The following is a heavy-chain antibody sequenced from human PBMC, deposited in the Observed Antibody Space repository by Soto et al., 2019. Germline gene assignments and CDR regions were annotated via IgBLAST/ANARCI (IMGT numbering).Heavy chain of an antibody. CDR2: ISGSGGST. D-gene: IGHD2-2*01. CDR1: GFTFSSYA. CDR3: ARAYQLLGRIYWFDP. J-gene: IGHJ5*02. Sequence: GGSLRLSCAASGFTFSSYAMSWVRQAPGKGLEWVSAISGSGGSTYYADSVKGRFTISRDNSKNTLYLQMNSLRAEDTAVYYCARAYQLLGRIYWFDPWGQGTLVTVSS. V-gene: IGHV3-23*01.